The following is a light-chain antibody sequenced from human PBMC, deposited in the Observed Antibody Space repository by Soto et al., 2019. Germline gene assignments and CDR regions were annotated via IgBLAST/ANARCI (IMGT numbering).Light chain of an antibody. J-gene: IGLJ7*01. V-gene: IGLV1-36*01. CDR2: YDD. CDR3: AAWDDSLNASV. Sequence: QSVLTQPPSVSEAPGQRVTISCSGSTSNTGDNAVSWYQQHPGKAPKLLIYYDDILPSGVSDRFSGFKSGTSASLAILGLQAEDEADYYCAAWDDSLNASVFGGGTQLTVL. CDR1: TSNTGDNA.